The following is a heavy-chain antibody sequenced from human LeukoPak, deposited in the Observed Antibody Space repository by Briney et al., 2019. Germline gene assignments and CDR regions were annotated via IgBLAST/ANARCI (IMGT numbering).Heavy chain of an antibody. CDR1: GASFSGYY. V-gene: IGHV4-34*01. CDR2: INHSGST. Sequence: SETLSLTCAVYGASFSGYYWSWIRQPPGKGLEWIGEINHSGSTNYNPSLKSRVTISVDTSKNQFSLKLSSVTAADTAVYYCARGHRYYGMDVWGKGTTVTVSS. J-gene: IGHJ6*04. CDR3: ARGHRYYGMDV.